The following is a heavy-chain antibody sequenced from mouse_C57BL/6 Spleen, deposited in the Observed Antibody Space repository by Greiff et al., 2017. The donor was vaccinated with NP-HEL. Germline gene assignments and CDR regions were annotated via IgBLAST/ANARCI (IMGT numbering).Heavy chain of an antibody. Sequence: VKLQQSGPELVKPGASVKIPCKASGYTFTDYNMDWVKQRPGHGLEWIGEILPGSGSTNYNEKFKGKATFTADTSSNTAYMQLSSLTTEDSAIYYCAKISHYYGSSYPDYWGQGTTLTVSS. CDR3: AKISHYYGSSYPDY. CDR1: GYTFTDYN. CDR2: ILPGSGST. D-gene: IGHD1-1*01. J-gene: IGHJ2*01. V-gene: IGHV1-9*01.